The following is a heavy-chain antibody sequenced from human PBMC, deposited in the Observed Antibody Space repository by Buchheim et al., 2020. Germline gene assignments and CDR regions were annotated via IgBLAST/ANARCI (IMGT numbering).Heavy chain of an antibody. V-gene: IGHV3-30*04. CDR1: GFTFSSYA. J-gene: IGHJ4*02. D-gene: IGHD2-2*01. CDR3: ARISGQYCSSTSCPFDY. CDR2: ISYDGSNK. Sequence: QVQLVESGGGVVQPGRSLRLSCAASGFTFSSYAMHWVRQAPGKGLEWVAVISYDGSNKYYADSVKGRFTISRDNSKNTPYLQMNSLRAEDTAVYYCARISGQYCSSTSCPFDYWGQGTL.